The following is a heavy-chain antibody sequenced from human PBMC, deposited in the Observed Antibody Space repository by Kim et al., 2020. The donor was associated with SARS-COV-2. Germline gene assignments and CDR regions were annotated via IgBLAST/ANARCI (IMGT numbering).Heavy chain of an antibody. CDR2: IYYSGST. Sequence: SETLSLTCTVSGGSISSGGYYWSWIRQHPGKGLEWIGYIYYSGSTYYNPSLKSRVTISVDTSKNQFSLKLSSVTAADTAVYYCARMGEDGFDYWGQGTLVTVSS. CDR1: GGSISSGGYY. J-gene: IGHJ4*02. CDR3: ARMGEDGFDY. D-gene: IGHD3-16*01. V-gene: IGHV4-31*03.